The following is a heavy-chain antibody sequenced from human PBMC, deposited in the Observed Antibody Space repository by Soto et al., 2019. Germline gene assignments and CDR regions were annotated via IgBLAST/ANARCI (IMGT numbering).Heavy chain of an antibody. CDR3: ARLRMTYYDFWSGYYGSYYFDY. CDR2: ISAYNGNT. CDR1: GYTFTSYG. D-gene: IGHD3-3*01. V-gene: IGHV1-18*01. J-gene: IGHJ4*02. Sequence: QVQLVQSGAEVKKPGASVKVSCKASGYTFTSYGISWVRQAPGQGLEWMGWISAYNGNTNYAQKLQGRVTMTTDTSTSTAYMELRSLRSDDTAVYYCARLRMTYYDFWSGYYGSYYFDYWGQGTLVTVSS.